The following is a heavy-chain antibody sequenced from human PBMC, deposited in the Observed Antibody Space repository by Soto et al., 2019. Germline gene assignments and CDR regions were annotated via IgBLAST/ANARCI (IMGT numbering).Heavy chain of an antibody. D-gene: IGHD6-6*01. V-gene: IGHV4-30-4*01. Sequence: SETLSLTCTVSGGSISSGDYYWSWIRQPPGKGLEWIGYIYYSGSTYYNPSLKSRVTISLDTSKNQFSLKLSSVTAADTAVYYCARVGSSIGVRPSDYWGQGTLVTVAS. CDR1: GGSISSGDYY. CDR3: ARVGSSIGVRPSDY. J-gene: IGHJ4*02. CDR2: IYYSGST.